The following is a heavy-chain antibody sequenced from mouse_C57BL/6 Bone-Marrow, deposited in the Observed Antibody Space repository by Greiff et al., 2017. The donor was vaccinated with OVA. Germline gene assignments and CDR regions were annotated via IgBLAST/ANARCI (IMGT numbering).Heavy chain of an antibody. V-gene: IGHV1-81*01. D-gene: IGHD1-1*01. CDR3: AREPRIYYYGSSYVDYAMDY. J-gene: IGHJ4*01. CDR2: IYPRSGNT. CDR1: GYTFTSYG. Sequence: VKLKESGAELARPGASVKLSCKASGYTFTSYGISWVKQRTGQGLEWIGEIYPRSGNTYYNEKFKGKATLTADKSSSTAYMELRSLTSEDSAVYFCAREPRIYYYGSSYVDYAMDYWGQGTSVTVSS.